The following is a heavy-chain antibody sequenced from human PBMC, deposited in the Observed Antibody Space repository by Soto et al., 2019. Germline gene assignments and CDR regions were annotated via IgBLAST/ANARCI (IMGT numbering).Heavy chain of an antibody. D-gene: IGHD2-2*01. CDR1: GGTFSSYA. Sequence: QVQLVQSGAEVKKPGSSAKVSCKASGGTFSSYAISWVRQAPGQGLEWMGGIIPIFGTANYAQKFQGRVTITADESTSTAYMELSSLRSEDTAVYYCARAGVPAAMSPTPHYGMDVWGQGTTVTVSS. J-gene: IGHJ6*02. V-gene: IGHV1-69*01. CDR3: ARAGVPAAMSPTPHYGMDV. CDR2: IIPIFGTA.